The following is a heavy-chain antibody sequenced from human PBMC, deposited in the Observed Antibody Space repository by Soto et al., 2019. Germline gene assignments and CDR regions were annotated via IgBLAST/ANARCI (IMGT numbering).Heavy chain of an antibody. Sequence: SETLSLTCAVYGGSFSGYYWSWIRQPPGKGLEWIGEINHSGSTNYNPSLKSRVTISVDTSKNQFSLKLSSVTAADTAVYYCARGARFGELFFPDFDYWGQGTLVTVS. V-gene: IGHV4-34*01. J-gene: IGHJ4*02. D-gene: IGHD3-10*01. CDR2: INHSGST. CDR3: ARGARFGELFFPDFDY. CDR1: GGSFSGYY.